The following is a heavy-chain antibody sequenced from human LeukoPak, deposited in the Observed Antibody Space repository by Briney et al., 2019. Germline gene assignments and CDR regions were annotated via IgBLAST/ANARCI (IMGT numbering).Heavy chain of an antibody. J-gene: IGHJ6*03. CDR1: GFTFSSYA. CDR3: ARDLAGSSSWYSAYYYYYMDV. V-gene: IGHV3-30*01. D-gene: IGHD6-13*01. Sequence: GRSLRLSCAASGFTFSSYAMHWVRQAPGKGLEWVAVISYDGSNKYYADSVKGRFTISRDNSKNTLYLQMNSLRAEDTAVYYCARDLAGSSSWYSAYYYYYMDVWGKGTTVTVSS. CDR2: ISYDGSNK.